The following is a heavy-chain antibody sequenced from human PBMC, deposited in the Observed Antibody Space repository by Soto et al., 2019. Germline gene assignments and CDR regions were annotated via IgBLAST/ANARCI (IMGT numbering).Heavy chain of an antibody. V-gene: IGHV4-59*13. CDR1: AASFSKYY. D-gene: IGHD3-16*01. Sequence: PSETVSLTCTVSAASFSKYYWTWIRQPPGKGLEWIGYIYFNGNTNYNPSLKRRVTISVDTSKKQISLNLTSVTDADTAVYFCASVTFGGVVLAHWGQGTLVTVSS. CDR2: IYFNGNT. CDR3: ASVTFGGVVLAH. J-gene: IGHJ4*02.